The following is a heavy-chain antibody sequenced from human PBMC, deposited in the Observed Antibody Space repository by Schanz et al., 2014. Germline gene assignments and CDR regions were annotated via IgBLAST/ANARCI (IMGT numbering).Heavy chain of an antibody. J-gene: IGHJ4*02. CDR1: GFNFSSYS. V-gene: IGHV3-21*05. Sequence: EVKMVESGGGLVKPGGSLRLSCAASGFNFSSYSLNWVRQAPGKGLEWISYITYNGGTIYYADSVKGRFTISRDNSKNTVYLQMNSLRPGDTAVYYCARESSNDIVLVPGAVFDHWGQGILVTVSS. CDR3: ARESSNDIVLVPGAVFDH. CDR2: ITYNGGTI. D-gene: IGHD2-2*01.